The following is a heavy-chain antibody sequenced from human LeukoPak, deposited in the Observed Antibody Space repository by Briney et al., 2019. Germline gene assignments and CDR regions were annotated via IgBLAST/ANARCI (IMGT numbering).Heavy chain of an antibody. CDR3: ARGLAPTSRGSSGYGPRVYYFDY. CDR1: GYTFTSYY. D-gene: IGHD3-22*01. CDR2: INPSGGST. V-gene: IGHV1-46*01. J-gene: IGHJ4*02. Sequence: ASVKVSCKASGYTFTSYYMHWVRQAPGQGLEWMGIINPSGGSTSYAQKFQGRVTMTRDTSTSTVYMELSSLRSEDTAVYYCARGLAPTSRGSSGYGPRVYYFDYWGQGTLVTVSS.